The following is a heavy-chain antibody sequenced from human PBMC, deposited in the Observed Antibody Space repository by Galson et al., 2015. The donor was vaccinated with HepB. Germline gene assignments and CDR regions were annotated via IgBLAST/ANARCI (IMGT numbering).Heavy chain of an antibody. CDR3: AKLGYCSGGSCYLGVPWFDP. V-gene: IGHV3-30*18. J-gene: IGHJ5*02. CDR1: GFTFSSYG. CDR2: ISYDGSNK. Sequence: SLRLSCAASGFTFSSYGMHWVRQAPGKGLEWVAVISYDGSNKYCADSVKGRFTISRDNSKNTLYLQMNSLRAEDTAVYYCAKLGYCSGGSCYLGVPWFDPWGQGTLVTVSS. D-gene: IGHD2-15*01.